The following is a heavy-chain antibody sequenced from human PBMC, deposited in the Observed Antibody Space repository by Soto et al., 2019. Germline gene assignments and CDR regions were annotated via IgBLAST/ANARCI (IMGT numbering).Heavy chain of an antibody. CDR3: ARSSSRYWFDP. J-gene: IGHJ5*02. CDR1: GYTFTSYY. D-gene: IGHD6-13*01. V-gene: IGHV1-46*01. Sequence: ASVKVSCKASGYTFTSYYMHWVRQAPGQGLEWMGIINPSGGSTSYAQKFQGRVTMTRDTSTSTVYMELSGLRSEDTAVYYCARSSSRYWFDPWGQGTLVTVSS. CDR2: INPSGGST.